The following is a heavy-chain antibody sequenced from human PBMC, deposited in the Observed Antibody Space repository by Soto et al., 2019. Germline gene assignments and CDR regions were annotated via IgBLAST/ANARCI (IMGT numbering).Heavy chain of an antibody. CDR3: ARSGYSYGPNPLLY. V-gene: IGHV4-30-2*01. J-gene: IGHJ4*02. Sequence: SGTLSLTCAVSCGSISSGGYSWGWVRPPPGKGLEWIGYIYHSGSTYYNPSLKSRVTISVDTSKNQFSLKLSSVTAADTAVYYCARSGYSYGPNPLLYWGQGTLVTVSS. D-gene: IGHD5-18*01. CDR1: CGSISSGGYS. CDR2: IYHSGST.